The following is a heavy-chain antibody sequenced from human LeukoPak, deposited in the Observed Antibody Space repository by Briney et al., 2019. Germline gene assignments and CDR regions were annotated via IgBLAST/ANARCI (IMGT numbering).Heavy chain of an antibody. CDR1: GYTFTSYG. D-gene: IGHD1-26*01. CDR2: ISAYSGNT. Sequence: ASVKVSCKASGYTFTSYGISWVRQAPGQGLEWMGWISAYSGNTNYAQKLQGRVTMTTDTSTSTAYMELRSLRSDDTAVYYCARGLGSSERGYYYYYYYMDVWGKGTTVTVSS. J-gene: IGHJ6*03. CDR3: ARGLGSSERGYYYYYYYMDV. V-gene: IGHV1-18*01.